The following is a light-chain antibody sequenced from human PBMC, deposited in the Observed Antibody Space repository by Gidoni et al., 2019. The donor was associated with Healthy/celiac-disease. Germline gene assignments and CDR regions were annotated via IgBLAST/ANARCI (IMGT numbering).Light chain of an antibody. CDR3: YGLT. J-gene: IGKJ4*01. CDR1: QSVLYSSNNKNY. CDR2: WAS. Sequence: DIVMTQSPDSLAVSLGERATINCKSSQSVLYSSNNKNYLAWYQQKPGQPPKLLIYWASTRESGVPDRFSGSGSVTDFTLTISSLQAEDVAVYYCYGLTFGGGTKVEIK. V-gene: IGKV4-1*01.